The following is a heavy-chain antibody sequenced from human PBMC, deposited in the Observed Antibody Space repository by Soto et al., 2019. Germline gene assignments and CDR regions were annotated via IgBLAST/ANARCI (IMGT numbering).Heavy chain of an antibody. D-gene: IGHD2-15*01. V-gene: IGHV3-7*04. CDR3: ARGERVFVYSGGRYYYFYCMAV. Sequence: EVQLVESGGGLVQPGGSLRLSCAASGFTFSTFWMSWVRQAPGKGLEWVANIKKDGSEKYYVDSVKGRFTISRDNAENELYLQMNCLRGGDAAVYYCARGERVFVYSGGRYYYFYCMAVWGKGTGVAVSS. CDR2: IKKDGSEK. CDR1: GFTFSTFW. J-gene: IGHJ6*01.